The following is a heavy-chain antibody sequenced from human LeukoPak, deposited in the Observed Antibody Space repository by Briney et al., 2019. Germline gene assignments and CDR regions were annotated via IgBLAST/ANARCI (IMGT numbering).Heavy chain of an antibody. V-gene: IGHV1-18*01. D-gene: IGHD1-20*01. CDR2: ISAYNGNT. CDR3: ARDRNWNDAGGYYGMDV. Sequence: ASVKVSCKASGYTLTSYGISWVRQAPGQGLEWMGWISAYNGNTNYAQKLQGRVTMTTDTSTSTAYMELRSLRSDDTAVYYCARDRNWNDAGGYYGMDVWGQGTTVTVSS. CDR1: GYTLTSYG. J-gene: IGHJ6*02.